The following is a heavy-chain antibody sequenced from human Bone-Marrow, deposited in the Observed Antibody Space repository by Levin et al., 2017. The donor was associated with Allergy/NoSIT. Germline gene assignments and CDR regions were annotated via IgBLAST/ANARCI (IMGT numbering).Heavy chain of an antibody. CDR2: INSDGSST. CDR3: ARINGAFYYFDY. D-gene: IGHD2-8*01. CDR1: GFTFSSYW. V-gene: IGHV3-74*01. Sequence: PLASVKVSCAASGFTFSSYWMHWVRQAPGKGLVWVSRINSDGSSTSYADSVKGRFTISRDNAKNTLYLQMNSLRAEDTAVYYCARINGAFYYFDYWGQGTLVTVSS. J-gene: IGHJ4*02.